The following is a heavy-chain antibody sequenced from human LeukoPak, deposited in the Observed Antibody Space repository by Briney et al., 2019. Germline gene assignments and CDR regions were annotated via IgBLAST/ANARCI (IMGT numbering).Heavy chain of an antibody. CDR2: IRYDGSIK. CDR1: GFTFSSYG. Sequence: GGSLRLSCAASGFTFSSYGMNWVRQAPGKGLEWVAFIRYDGSIKYSADSVKGRFTISRDNSKNTLFLQMNSLRAEDAAVYYCAKDGGWMDPSVLYWYFDLWGRGTLVTVSS. D-gene: IGHD3-16*01. J-gene: IGHJ2*01. V-gene: IGHV3-30*02. CDR3: AKDGGWMDPSVLYWYFDL.